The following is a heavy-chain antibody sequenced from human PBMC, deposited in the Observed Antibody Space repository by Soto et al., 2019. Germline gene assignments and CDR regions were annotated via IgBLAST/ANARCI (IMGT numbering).Heavy chain of an antibody. D-gene: IGHD3-3*01. Sequence: SETLSLTCTVSGGSISSYYWSWIRQPPGKGLEWIGYIYYSGSTNYNPSLKSRVTISVDTSKNQFSLKLSSVTAADTAVYYCARDLSTIFGAVGWFDPWGQGTLVTVSS. V-gene: IGHV4-59*01. CDR1: GGSISSYY. J-gene: IGHJ5*02. CDR3: ARDLSTIFGAVGWFDP. CDR2: IYYSGST.